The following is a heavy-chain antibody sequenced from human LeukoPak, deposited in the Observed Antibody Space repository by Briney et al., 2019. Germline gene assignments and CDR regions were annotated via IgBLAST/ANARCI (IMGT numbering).Heavy chain of an antibody. CDR2: IRGSGDTT. CDR1: GFTFSSYW. V-gene: IGHV3-23*01. J-gene: IGHJ4*02. Sequence: GGSLRLSCAASGFTFSSYWMHWVRQAPGKGLEWVSNIRGSGDTTFYADSVKGRFTISRDNSKNTLYLQMNSLRAEDTAVYYCAKAANEWELLAGYFDYWGQGTLVTVSS. D-gene: IGHD1-26*01. CDR3: AKAANEWELLAGYFDY.